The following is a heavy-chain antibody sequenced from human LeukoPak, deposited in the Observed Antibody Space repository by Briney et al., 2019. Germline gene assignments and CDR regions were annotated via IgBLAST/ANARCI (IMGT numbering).Heavy chain of an antibody. J-gene: IGHJ4*02. V-gene: IGHV3-23*01. Sequence: GGSLRLSCAASGFTFSTYAMTWVRQAPGKGLEWVSAISGSGDSTYYADSVKGRFTISRDNSKNTLYLQMNSLRAEDTAVYYCAKAPERRSGYCSSTSCYGVYYWGQGTLVTVSS. CDR3: AKAPERRSGYCSSTSCYGVYY. CDR1: GFTFSTYA. D-gene: IGHD2-2*01. CDR2: ISGSGDST.